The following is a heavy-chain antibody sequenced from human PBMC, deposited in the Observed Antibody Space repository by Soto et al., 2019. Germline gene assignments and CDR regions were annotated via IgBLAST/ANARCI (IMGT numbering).Heavy chain of an antibody. Sequence: LRLSCAASGFTFSSYAMHWVRQAPGKGLEWVAVISYDGSNKYYADSVKGRFTISRDNSKNTLYLQMNSLRAEDTAVYYCARSRDGYKKPPYYFDYWGQGTLVTVSS. CDR1: GFTFSSYA. CDR2: ISYDGSNK. J-gene: IGHJ4*02. V-gene: IGHV3-30-3*01. CDR3: ARSRDGYKKPPYYFDY. D-gene: IGHD5-12*01.